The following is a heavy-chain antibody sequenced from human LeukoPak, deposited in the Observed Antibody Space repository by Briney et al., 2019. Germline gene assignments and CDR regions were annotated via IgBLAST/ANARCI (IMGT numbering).Heavy chain of an antibody. CDR3: ARGGTLFTFFDS. CDR1: GGSLSSDDYY. V-gene: IGHV4-61*02. J-gene: IGHJ4*02. CDR2: IYITGNT. Sequence: SETLSLTRTEAGGSLSSDDYYWNLIPQPPGGGPEWVGRIYITGNTMYNPSLESRVRMSIDTSKNQVSLTVKSVTAADTAVYYCARGGTLFTFFDSWGQGTLVTVSS.